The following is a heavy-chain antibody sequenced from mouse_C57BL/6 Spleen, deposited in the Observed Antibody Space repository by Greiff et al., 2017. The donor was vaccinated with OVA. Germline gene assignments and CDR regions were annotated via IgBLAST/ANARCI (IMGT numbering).Heavy chain of an antibody. Sequence: VQLQQSGAELVRPGASVKLSCTASGFNIKDDYMHWVKQRPEQGLEWIGWIDPENGDTEYASKFQGKAPITADTSSNTAYLQLSSLTSEDTAVYYCTTQPYYAMDYWGQGTSVTVSS. CDR3: TTQPYYAMDY. V-gene: IGHV14-4*01. CDR2: IDPENGDT. J-gene: IGHJ4*01. CDR1: GFNIKDDY. D-gene: IGHD6-1*01.